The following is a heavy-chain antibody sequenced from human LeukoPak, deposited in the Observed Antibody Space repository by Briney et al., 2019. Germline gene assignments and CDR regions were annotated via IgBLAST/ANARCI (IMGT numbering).Heavy chain of an antibody. V-gene: IGHV6-1*01. J-gene: IGHJ5*02. CDR2: TYYRSKWNT. Sequence: SQTLSLTCAISGDTVSSNTAAWNWIRQSPSRGLEWLGRTYYRSKWNTDYAASVQNRIIINPDTSTNQFSLQLKSATPDDTAVYYCARRLTQYDCFDPWGQGILVTVSS. CDR1: GDTVSSNTAA. CDR3: ARRLTQYDCFDP. D-gene: IGHD2-2*01.